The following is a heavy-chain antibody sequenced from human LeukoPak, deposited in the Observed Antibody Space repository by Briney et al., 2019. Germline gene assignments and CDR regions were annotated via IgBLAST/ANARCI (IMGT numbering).Heavy chain of an antibody. CDR1: GGSFSGYY. D-gene: IGHD2-21*01. CDR2: INHSGST. Sequence: SETLSLTCAVYGGSFSGYYWSWIRQPPGKGLEWIGEINHSGSTNYNPSLKSRVTISVDTSKNQFSLKLSSVTAADTAVYYCASAPYYWGQGTLVTVSS. CDR3: ASAPYY. J-gene: IGHJ4*02. V-gene: IGHV4-34*01.